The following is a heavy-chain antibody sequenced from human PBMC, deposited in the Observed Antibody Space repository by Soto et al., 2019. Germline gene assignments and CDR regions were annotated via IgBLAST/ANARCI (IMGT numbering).Heavy chain of an antibody. CDR2: IYDSESA. Sequence: VQLQESGPGLVKASQTLSLICSVSDESISSGGYYWSWIRHHPGKGLEWIGYIYDSESAYYNPSLKSRVTISMDTSKNHFAMKLSSVTAADTAVYYCARASSSSSAADYWGQGTLITVSS. V-gene: IGHV4-31*03. CDR1: DESISSGGYY. CDR3: ARASSSSSAADY. J-gene: IGHJ4*02. D-gene: IGHD6-6*01.